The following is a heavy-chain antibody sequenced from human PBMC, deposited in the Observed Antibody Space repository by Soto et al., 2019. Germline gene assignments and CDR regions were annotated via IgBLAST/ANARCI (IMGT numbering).Heavy chain of an antibody. D-gene: IGHD2-2*01. CDR2: MNQGGSEI. J-gene: IGHJ3*02. CDR3: ARDRGYSTFDI. V-gene: IGHV3-7*01. Sequence: HAGCLGLSCGASGVSFSSYWMSWVRQAPGKGLEWVANMNQGGSEINYVDSVRGRFTISRDNAKNLLYLQMNSLRVEDTAVYHCARDRGYSTFDIWGQGTMVTVSS. CDR1: GVSFSSYW.